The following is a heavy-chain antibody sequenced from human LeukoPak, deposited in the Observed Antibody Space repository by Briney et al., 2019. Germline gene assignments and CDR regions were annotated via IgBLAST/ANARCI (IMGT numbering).Heavy chain of an antibody. D-gene: IGHD6-19*01. V-gene: IGHV4-61*02. CDR3: ARGVSSGWFGGVGYFDY. CDR2: IYTSGST. J-gene: IGHJ4*02. Sequence: SETLSLTCTVSGGSISSDSYCWSWIRQPAGKGLEWIGRIYTSGSTNYNPSLKSRVTISVDTSKNQFSLKLSSVTAADTAVYYCARGVSSGWFGGVGYFDYWGQGTLVTVSS. CDR1: GGSISSDSYC.